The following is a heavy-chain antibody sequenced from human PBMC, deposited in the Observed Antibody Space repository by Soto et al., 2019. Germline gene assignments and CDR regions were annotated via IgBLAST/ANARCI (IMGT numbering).Heavy chain of an antibody. CDR2: INPGTGNT. CDR1: GYTFTSYG. Sequence: ASVKVSCKASGYTFTSYGINWVRQAPGRGLEWMGWINPGTGNTKYSQQFQGRVIIDRDTSASTAYMELSSLRSEDPAVYYCARGGYFDSSNYLAYWGLGTLVTVSS. J-gene: IGHJ4*02. CDR3: ARGGYFDSSNYLAY. D-gene: IGHD3-22*01. V-gene: IGHV1-3*01.